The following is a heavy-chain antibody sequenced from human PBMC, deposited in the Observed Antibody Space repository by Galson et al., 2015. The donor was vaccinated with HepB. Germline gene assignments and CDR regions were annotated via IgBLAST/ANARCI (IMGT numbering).Heavy chain of an antibody. Sequence: SCKVSGYTLTELFMHWVRQAPGKGPEWMGGFDPEDSETIYAQKFQGRVTMTEDTSTDTAYMELSSLRSEDTAVYYCATRRDPTVAGSFWYWGQGTLVTVSS. CDR1: GYTLTELF. J-gene: IGHJ4*02. D-gene: IGHD6-19*01. V-gene: IGHV1-24*01. CDR3: ATRRDPTVAGSFWY. CDR2: FDPEDSET.